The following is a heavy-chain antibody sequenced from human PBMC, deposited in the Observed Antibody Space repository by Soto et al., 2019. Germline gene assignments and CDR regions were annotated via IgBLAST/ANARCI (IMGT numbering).Heavy chain of an antibody. D-gene: IGHD3-22*01. CDR3: ARADSSGYTFAH. Sequence: QVQLQESGPGLVQPSQTLSLSCTVSGGSITSGGYYWSWIRQHPGKGLEWIGYIYYSGTTYYNPSLKGRLTIPFATPRSQFSLEVNSVSAADTAVYYCARADSSGYTFAHWGQGTLVTVSS. CDR1: GGSITSGGYY. V-gene: IGHV4-31*03. CDR2: IYYSGTT. J-gene: IGHJ4*02.